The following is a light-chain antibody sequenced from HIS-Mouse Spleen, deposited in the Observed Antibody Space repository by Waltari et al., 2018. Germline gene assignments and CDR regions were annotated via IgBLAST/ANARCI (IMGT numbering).Light chain of an antibody. Sequence: DIQMTQSPSTLSASVGDRVTITCRASQSISSWLAWYQQKPGKAPKLLIYKASSLESRVPSSFSGSGSGTEFTLTISSLQPDDFATYYCQQYNSYIFTFGPGTKVDIK. CDR1: QSISSW. CDR2: KAS. J-gene: IGKJ3*01. V-gene: IGKV1-5*03. CDR3: QQYNSYIFT.